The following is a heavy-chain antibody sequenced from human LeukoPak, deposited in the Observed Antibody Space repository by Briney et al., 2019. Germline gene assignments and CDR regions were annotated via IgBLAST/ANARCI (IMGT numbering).Heavy chain of an antibody. Sequence: AALKDSRKTSGNNFSNYDINWVPQATGQGPEGMRRLKPRSSNSGYAQELQGRVILTRNAAINTAYMELNSLRVEDTAVYYCVTSICCYDPSGHYPFDYWGQGTLVTVSS. CDR2: LKPRSSNS. J-gene: IGHJ4*02. CDR1: GNNFSNYD. D-gene: IGHD3-22*01. V-gene: IGHV1-8*01. CDR3: VTSICCYDPSGHYPFDY.